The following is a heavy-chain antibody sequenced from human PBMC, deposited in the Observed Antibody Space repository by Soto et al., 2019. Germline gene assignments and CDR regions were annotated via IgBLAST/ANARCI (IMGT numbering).Heavy chain of an antibody. Sequence: LSLTCAVSDYAISSGYYWGWIRQPPGKGLEWIGSIYHSGNTHYNPSLRSRVTISVYTSKNQFSLKLTSVTAADTAVYYCARHYSSSSTWFDPWGQGTLVTVSS. CDR1: DYAISSGYY. J-gene: IGHJ5*02. D-gene: IGHD6-13*01. V-gene: IGHV4-38-2*01. CDR2: IYHSGNT. CDR3: ARHYSSSSTWFDP.